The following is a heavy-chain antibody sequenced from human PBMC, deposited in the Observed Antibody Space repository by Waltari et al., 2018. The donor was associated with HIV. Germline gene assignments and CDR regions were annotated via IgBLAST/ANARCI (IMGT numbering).Heavy chain of an antibody. D-gene: IGHD1-26*01. CDR3: ARVRSTMGRFQGFDY. CDR2: LSPSSGST. J-gene: IGHJ4*02. V-gene: IGHV3-23*01. Sequence: EVQLLESGGGLVQPGGSLRLSCTASGFSFGSHAMSWVRQAPGKGLEWFLGLSPSSGSTYYGDSVRGRFTISRDNSKNTLYLQMHNLTAEDTAIYYCARVRSTMGRFQGFDYWGQGTLVTVSS. CDR1: GFSFGSHA.